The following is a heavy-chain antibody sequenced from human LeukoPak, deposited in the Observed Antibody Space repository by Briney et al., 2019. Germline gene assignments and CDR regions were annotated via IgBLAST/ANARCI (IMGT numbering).Heavy chain of an antibody. J-gene: IGHJ4*02. Sequence: PGGSLRLSCAASGFTVSSNYMSWVRQAPGKGLEWVAVIWYGGSNKYYADSVKGRFTISRDNSKNTLYLQMNSLRAEDTAVYYCAKGGYSSSWYEFDYWGQGTLVTVSS. CDR3: AKGGYSSSWYEFDY. CDR1: GFTVSSNY. D-gene: IGHD6-13*01. V-gene: IGHV3-30*02. CDR2: IWYGGSNK.